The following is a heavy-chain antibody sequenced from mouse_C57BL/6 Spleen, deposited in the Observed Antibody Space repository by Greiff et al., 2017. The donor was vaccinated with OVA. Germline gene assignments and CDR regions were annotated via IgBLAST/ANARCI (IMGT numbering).Heavy chain of an antibody. CDR3: ARDPNYYGSTYWYFDV. Sequence: EVTLVESGGGLVQSGRSLRLSCATSGFTFSDFYMEWVRQAPGKGLEWIAASRNKANDYTTEYSASVKGRFIVSRDTSQSILYLQMNALRAEDTAIYYCARDPNYYGSTYWYFDVWGTGTTVTVSS. CDR2: SRNKANDYTT. CDR1: GFTFSDFY. J-gene: IGHJ1*03. D-gene: IGHD1-1*01. V-gene: IGHV7-1*01.